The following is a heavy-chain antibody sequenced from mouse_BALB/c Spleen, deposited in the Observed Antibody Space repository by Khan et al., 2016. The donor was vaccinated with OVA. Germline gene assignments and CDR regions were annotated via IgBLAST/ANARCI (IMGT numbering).Heavy chain of an antibody. V-gene: IGHV2-6-7*01. CDR2: IGGDGST. CDR1: GFSLTGYG. CDR3: ARAYYGNYRGAVDY. Sequence: QMQLEESGPGLAAPSQSLSITCTVSGFSLTGYGVNWVRQPPGKGLEWLGMIGGDGSTDYYSALKSRLSISKDNSSCHVFLMMISLQTDDTSRYLGARAYYGNYRGAVDYWGQGTSVTVSA. D-gene: IGHD2-10*01. J-gene: IGHJ4*01.